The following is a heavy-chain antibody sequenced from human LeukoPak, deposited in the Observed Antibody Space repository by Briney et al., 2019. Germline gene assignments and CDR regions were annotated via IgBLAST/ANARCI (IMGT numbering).Heavy chain of an antibody. J-gene: IGHJ2*01. CDR2: IIPIFGTA. V-gene: IGHV1-69*13. CDR1: GGTFNSYA. D-gene: IGHD4-17*01. Sequence: SVTVSYKASGGTFNSYAISWVRQAPGQGLEWMGWIIPIFGTANYAQKFQGRVTITADESTSTAYMELSSLRSEDTAVYYCARDYDYGDYGRWYFDLWGRGTLVTVSS. CDR3: ARDYDYGDYGRWYFDL.